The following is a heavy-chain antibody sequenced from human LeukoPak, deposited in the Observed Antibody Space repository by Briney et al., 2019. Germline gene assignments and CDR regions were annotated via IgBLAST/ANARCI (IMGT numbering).Heavy chain of an antibody. CDR1: RYTFTSYD. CDR3: ARGMWGSYRHNWFDP. CDR2: MNPNSGNT. J-gene: IGHJ5*02. D-gene: IGHD3-16*02. Sequence: ASVKVSCKASRYTFTSYDINWVRQATGQGLEWMGWMNPNSGNTGYAQKFQGRVTMTRNTSISTAYMELSSLRSEDTAVYYCARGMWGSYRHNWFDPWGQGTLVTVSS. V-gene: IGHV1-8*01.